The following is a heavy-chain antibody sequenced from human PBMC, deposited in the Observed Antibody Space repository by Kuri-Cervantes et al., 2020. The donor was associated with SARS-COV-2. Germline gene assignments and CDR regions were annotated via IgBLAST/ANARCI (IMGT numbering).Heavy chain of an antibody. Sequence: SETLSLTCTVSGGSISTYYWTWIRQPPGKGLEWIGYVYYSGSTNYNPSLKSRVTISVDTSKNQLSLNVSSVTAADTAVHYCARGMAEVSYYFDYWGQGTLVTVSS. CDR1: GGSISTYY. J-gene: IGHJ4*02. D-gene: IGHD5-24*01. CDR3: ARGMAEVSYYFDY. CDR2: VYYSGST. V-gene: IGHV4-59*12.